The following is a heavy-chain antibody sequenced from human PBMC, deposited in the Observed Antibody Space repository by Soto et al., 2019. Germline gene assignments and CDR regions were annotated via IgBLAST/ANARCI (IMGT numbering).Heavy chain of an antibody. CDR1: GFTVSNSY. CDR2: IYSGGSR. CDR3: ARCDGSATYSFFFAY. Sequence: EVQVVESGGGLVQSGGSLTLSCAASGFTVSNSYMSWVRQAPGKGLEWVSAIYSGGSRYYAESVKGRFTSSRDNSRNTLYLQRNSPRSEDTAVYFCARCDGSATYSFFFAYWGQGTPVTVPS. D-gene: IGHD3-10*01. V-gene: IGHV3-66*01. J-gene: IGHJ4*02.